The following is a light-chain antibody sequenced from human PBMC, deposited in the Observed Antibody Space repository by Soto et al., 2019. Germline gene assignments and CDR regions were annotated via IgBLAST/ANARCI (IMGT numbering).Light chain of an antibody. Sequence: QSVLTQPPSVSAAPGQRVTISCSGNSSNVGDNYVSWYQQLPGTAPNLLLYDNIQRPSGTPHLFSGSKSGTSATPDITVGQTGDDADYYCGKCDNRKAFIFGGGTKLTVL. V-gene: IGLV1-51*01. CDR3: GKCDNRKAFI. J-gene: IGLJ2*01. CDR1: SSNVGDNY. CDR2: DNI.